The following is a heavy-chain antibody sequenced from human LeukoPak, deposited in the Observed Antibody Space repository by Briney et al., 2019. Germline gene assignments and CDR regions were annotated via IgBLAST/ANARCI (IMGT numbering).Heavy chain of an antibody. V-gene: IGHV1-18*01. CDR3: ARDIVVVPAARGGWFDP. Sequence: WASVKVSCKASGYTFTSYGISWVRQAPGQGLEWMGWISAYNGNTNYAQKLQGRVTMTTDTSTSTAYMELRSLRSDDTAVYYCARDIVVVPAARGGWFDPWGQGTLVTVSS. CDR2: ISAYNGNT. J-gene: IGHJ5*02. CDR1: GYTFTSYG. D-gene: IGHD2-2*01.